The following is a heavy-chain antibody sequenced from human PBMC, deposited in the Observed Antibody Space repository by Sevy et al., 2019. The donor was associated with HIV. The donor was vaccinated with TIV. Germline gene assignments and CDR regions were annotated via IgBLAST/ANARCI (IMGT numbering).Heavy chain of an antibody. Sequence: GGSLRLSCAASGFTFSYYGMHWVRQAPGKGLEWVAVIWYDGTNKYYADSVKGRFTISRDNSKNTLYLQMNSLRAEDTAVFYCARDDSGGGSRGMDVWGQGTTVTVSS. CDR1: GFTFSYYG. V-gene: IGHV3-33*01. J-gene: IGHJ6*02. D-gene: IGHD2-15*01. CDR3: ARDDSGGGSRGMDV. CDR2: IWYDGTNK.